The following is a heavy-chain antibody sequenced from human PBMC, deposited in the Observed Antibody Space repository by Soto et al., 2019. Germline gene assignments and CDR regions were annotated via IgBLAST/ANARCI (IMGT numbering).Heavy chain of an antibody. CDR1: GGTFSSYA. CDR3: ASSSDIVARPGDY. V-gene: IGHV1-69*13. Sequence: SVKVSCKASGGTFSSYAISWVRQAPGQGLEWMGGIIPIFGTANYAQKFQGRVTITADESTSTAYMELSSLRSEDTAVYYCASSSDIVARPGDYWGQGTLVTVSS. J-gene: IGHJ4*02. D-gene: IGHD5-12*01. CDR2: IIPIFGTA.